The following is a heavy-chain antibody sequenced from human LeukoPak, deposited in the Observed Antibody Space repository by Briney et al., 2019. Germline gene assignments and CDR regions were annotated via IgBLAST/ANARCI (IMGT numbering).Heavy chain of an antibody. CDR2: FNWDGGRT. D-gene: IGHD6-13*01. Sequence: GGSLRLSCAASGFTFDEYGMSWVRQPPGKGLEWVAGFNWDGGRTGYAASVKGRFTISRDNSKNSLYLQMNSLRVEDTASYYCARGSSSWYGIFDYWGQGILVTVS. V-gene: IGHV3-20*04. CDR3: ARGSSSWYGIFDY. J-gene: IGHJ4*02. CDR1: GFTFDEYG.